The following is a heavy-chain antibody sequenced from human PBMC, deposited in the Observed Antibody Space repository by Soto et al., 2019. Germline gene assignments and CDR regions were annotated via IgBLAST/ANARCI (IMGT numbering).Heavy chain of an antibody. Sequence: SETLSLTCAVYVGSFSGYYWSWIRQPPGKGLEWIGEINHSGSTNYNPSLKSRVTISVDTSKNQFSLKLSSVTAADTAVYYCARGLTSPKSFDYWGQGTLVTVSS. V-gene: IGHV4-34*01. CDR1: VGSFSGYY. D-gene: IGHD3-10*01. CDR2: INHSGST. CDR3: ARGLTSPKSFDY. J-gene: IGHJ4*02.